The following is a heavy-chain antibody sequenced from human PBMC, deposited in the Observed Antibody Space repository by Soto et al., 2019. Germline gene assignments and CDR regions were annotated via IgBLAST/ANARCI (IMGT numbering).Heavy chain of an antibody. CDR1: GASFSGYY. V-gene: IGHV4-34*01. J-gene: IGHJ5*02. D-gene: IGHD2-15*01. CDR2: INHSGST. Sequence: SETLSLTCAVYGASFSGYYWSSIRQAPGTGPEWIGEINHSGSTNYNPSLKSRVTISVDTSKNQFSLKLSSVTAADTAVYYCASIYCSGGSCYSEWNWFDPWGQGTLVTVSS. CDR3: ASIYCSGGSCYSEWNWFDP.